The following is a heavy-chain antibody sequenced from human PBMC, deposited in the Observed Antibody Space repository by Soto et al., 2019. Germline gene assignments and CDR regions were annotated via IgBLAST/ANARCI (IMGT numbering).Heavy chain of an antibody. Sequence: EVQLVESGGGLVQPGGSLRLSCAASGFTVSSNYMSWVRQAPGKGLEWVSVIYSGGSTYYADSVKGRFTISRDKSKNTLYLQMNSLRSEDTAVYYCARDMVRGLCAEYFQHWVQGTLVTVSS. CDR1: GFTVSSNY. CDR3: ARDMVRGLCAEYFQH. D-gene: IGHD3-10*01. J-gene: IGHJ1*01. CDR2: IYSGGST. V-gene: IGHV3-66*01.